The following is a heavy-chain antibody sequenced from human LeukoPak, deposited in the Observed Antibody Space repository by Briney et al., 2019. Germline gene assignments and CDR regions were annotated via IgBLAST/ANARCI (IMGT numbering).Heavy chain of an antibody. CDR2: ISSSGSTI. J-gene: IGHJ4*02. V-gene: IGHV3-48*03. Sequence: GGSLRLSCAASGFTFSSYEMNWVRQAPGKGLEWVSYISSSGSTIYYADSVKGRFTISRDNAKDSLYLQMNSLRAEDTAVYYCAVATIKDYFDYWGQGTLVTVSS. D-gene: IGHD5-24*01. CDR1: GFTFSSYE. CDR3: AVATIKDYFDY.